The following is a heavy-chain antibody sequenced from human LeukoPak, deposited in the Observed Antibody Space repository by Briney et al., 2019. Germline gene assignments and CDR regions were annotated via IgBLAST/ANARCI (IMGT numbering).Heavy chain of an antibody. Sequence: SETLSLTCTVSGASFSDSSYYWGWIRQPPGKGLEWIGSIYYSGTTSYNPSLKSRVTISVDTSKNQFPLKLTSVTAADTAVYYCARYRFNTMYDHWGQGTLVTVSS. J-gene: IGHJ4*02. CDR1: GASFSDSSYY. V-gene: IGHV4-39*06. CDR2: IYYSGTT. CDR3: ARYRFNTMYDH. D-gene: IGHD5-24*01.